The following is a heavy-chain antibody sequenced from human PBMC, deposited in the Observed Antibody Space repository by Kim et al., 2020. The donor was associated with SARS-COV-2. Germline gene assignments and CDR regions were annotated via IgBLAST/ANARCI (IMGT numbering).Heavy chain of an antibody. V-gene: IGHV1-58*01. CDR3: AAGEALRFLEWLSPYYYYYGVDI. Sequence: SVKVSCKASGFTFTSSAVQWVRQARGQRLEWIGWIVVGSGNTNYAQKFQERVTITRDMSTSTAYMELSSLRSEDTAVYYGAAGEALRFLEWLSPYYYYYGVDIWGQGTTVTVSS. J-gene: IGHJ6*02. CDR1: GFTFTSSA. CDR2: IVVGSGNT. D-gene: IGHD3-3*01.